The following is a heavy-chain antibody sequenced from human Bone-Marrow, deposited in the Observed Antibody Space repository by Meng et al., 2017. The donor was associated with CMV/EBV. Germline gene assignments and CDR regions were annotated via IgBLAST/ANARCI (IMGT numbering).Heavy chain of an antibody. J-gene: IGHJ5*02. V-gene: IGHV1-2*02. CDR3: ATAPVLMVYRAFDP. Sequence: ASVKVSCKASGYTFTGYYMHWVRQAPGQGLEWMGWINPNSGGTNYAQKFQGRVTMTRDTSISTAYMELSRLRSDGTAVYYCATAPVLMVYRAFDPWGQGTLVTVSS. D-gene: IGHD2-8*01. CDR2: INPNSGGT. CDR1: GYTFTGYY.